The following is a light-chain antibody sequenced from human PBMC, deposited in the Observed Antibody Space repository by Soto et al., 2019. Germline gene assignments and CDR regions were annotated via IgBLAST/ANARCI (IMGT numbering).Light chain of an antibody. CDR2: EVS. CDR3: SSYTSSSIFVV. CDR1: SSDVGGYNY. V-gene: IGLV2-14*01. J-gene: IGLJ2*01. Sequence: QSVLTQPASVSGSPGQSITISCTGTSSDVGGYNYVSWYQQHPGKAPKLMIYEVSNRPSGVSNRFSGSKSGNTASLTISGLQAEDEADYYCSSYTSSSIFVVFGGGTKLTVL.